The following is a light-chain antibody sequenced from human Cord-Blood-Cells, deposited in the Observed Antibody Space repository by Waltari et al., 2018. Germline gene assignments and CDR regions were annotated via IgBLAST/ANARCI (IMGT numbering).Light chain of an antibody. CDR1: QDISNY. V-gene: IGKV1-33*01. J-gene: IGKJ4*01. CDR3: QQYDNLLP. CDR2: DAS. Sequence: DIQMTQSPSSLSASVGDRVTITCQASQDISNYLNWYQQKPGKAPKLLIYDASNLETGVPSRCSGSVSGTDFTCSISSLQPEDMATYYCQQYDNLLPFGGGTKVEIK.